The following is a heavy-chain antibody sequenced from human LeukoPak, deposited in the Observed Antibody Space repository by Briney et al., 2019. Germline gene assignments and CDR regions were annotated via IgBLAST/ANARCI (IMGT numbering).Heavy chain of an antibody. CDR3: AMGRRWLQFHTEYFQY. D-gene: IGHD5-24*01. Sequence: ASVKISCKVSGYTFTDYYMHWVQQAPGKGLEWMGLVDPEDGETIYAEKFQGRVTITADTSTDTAYMELSSLRSEDTAVYYCAMGRRWLQFHTEYFQYWGQGTLVTVFS. V-gene: IGHV1-69-2*01. CDR1: GYTFTDYY. J-gene: IGHJ1*01. CDR2: VDPEDGET.